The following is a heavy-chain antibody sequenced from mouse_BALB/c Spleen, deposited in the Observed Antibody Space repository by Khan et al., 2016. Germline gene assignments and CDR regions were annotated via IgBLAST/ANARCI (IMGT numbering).Heavy chain of an antibody. Sequence: QVQLQQSGAELAKPGASVKMSCKASGYTFTSYWMHWVKQRPGQGLEWIGYINPSTGYTEYNQKFKDKATLTADKSSSTAYKQLSSLKSGDSAVYYCSRSDSSGCFAYWGQGTLVTVSA. CDR1: GYTFTSYW. V-gene: IGHV1-7*01. CDR2: INPSTGYT. CDR3: SRSDSSGCFAY. J-gene: IGHJ3*01. D-gene: IGHD3-2*01.